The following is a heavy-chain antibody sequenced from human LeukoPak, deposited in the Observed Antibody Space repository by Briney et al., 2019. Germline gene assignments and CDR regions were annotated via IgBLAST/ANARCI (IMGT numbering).Heavy chain of an antibody. V-gene: IGHV3-23*01. Sequence: GGSLRLSCAASGFTFNNYAMSWVRQAPGKGLEWVSAISASGGTTYYADSVKGRFTISRDNSENTLFLQMNSLRAEDTAVYYCAKEPLEYCSSTRCPSWFHSGGQGTLVTVSS. J-gene: IGHJ5*01. D-gene: IGHD2-2*01. CDR3: AKEPLEYCSSTRCPSWFHS. CDR2: ISASGGTT. CDR1: GFTFNNYA.